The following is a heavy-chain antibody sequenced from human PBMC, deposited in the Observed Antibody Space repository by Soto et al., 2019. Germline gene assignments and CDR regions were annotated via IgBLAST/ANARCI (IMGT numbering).Heavy chain of an antibody. D-gene: IGHD5-18*01. Sequence: GGSLRLSCAASGFSFSSYDMSWVRQAPGNGLEWVSAISGGGGSTYYADSVKGRFTISRDNSKNTLYLQMNSLRAEDTAVYYCANRDTSMITRYYYGMDVWGQGTTVTVSS. CDR2: ISGGGGST. CDR1: GFSFSSYD. J-gene: IGHJ6*02. V-gene: IGHV3-23*01. CDR3: ANRDTSMITRYYYGMDV.